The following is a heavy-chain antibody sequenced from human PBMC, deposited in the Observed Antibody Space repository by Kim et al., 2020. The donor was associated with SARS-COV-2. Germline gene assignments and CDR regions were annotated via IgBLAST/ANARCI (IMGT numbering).Heavy chain of an antibody. D-gene: IGHD3-10*01. CDR1: GFTFSSYG. Sequence: GGSLRLSCAASGFTFSSYGMHWVRQAPGKGLEWVAVISYDGSNKYYADSVKGRFTISRDNSKNTLYLQMNSLRAEDTAVYYCAKSSYYGSGSYSRYFDYWGQGTLVTVSS. CDR3: AKSSYYGSGSYSRYFDY. V-gene: IGHV3-30*18. CDR2: ISYDGSNK. J-gene: IGHJ4*02.